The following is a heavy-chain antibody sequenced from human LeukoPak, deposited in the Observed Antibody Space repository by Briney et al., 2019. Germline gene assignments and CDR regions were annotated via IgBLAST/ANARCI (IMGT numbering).Heavy chain of an antibody. V-gene: IGHV4-34*01. CDR3: ARITMVRGVIIRYYYYGMDV. J-gene: IGHJ6*02. CDR2: INHRGST. D-gene: IGHD3-10*01. CDR1: GGSFSGYY. Sequence: SESLSLICAVYGGSFSGYYWSWIRQPPGKGLEWIGEINHRGSTNYNPPLKSRVTISVDTSKNQFSLKLSSVTAADTAVYYCARITMVRGVIIRYYYYGMDVWGQGTTVTVSS.